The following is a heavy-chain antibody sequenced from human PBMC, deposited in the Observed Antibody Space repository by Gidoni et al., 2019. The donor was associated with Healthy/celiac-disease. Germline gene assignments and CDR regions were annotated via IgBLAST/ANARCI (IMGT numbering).Heavy chain of an antibody. Sequence: EVQLLESGGGLVQPGGSLRLYCAASGVTFSSSAMSWVRQAPGNGLEGVSAISGSGGSTYYADSVKGRFTISRDNSKNTLYLQMNSLRAEDTAVYYCAKEESGSYQEARFDYWGQGTLVTVSS. CDR1: GVTFSSSA. CDR2: ISGSGGST. CDR3: AKEESGSYQEARFDY. J-gene: IGHJ4*02. V-gene: IGHV3-23*01. D-gene: IGHD1-26*01.